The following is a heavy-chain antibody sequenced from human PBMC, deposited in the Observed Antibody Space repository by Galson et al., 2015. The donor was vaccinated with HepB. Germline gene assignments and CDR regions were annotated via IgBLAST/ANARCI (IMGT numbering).Heavy chain of an antibody. CDR2: ISSNGGTT. D-gene: IGHD6-19*01. CDR1: GFTFSDYI. J-gene: IGHJ4*02. V-gene: IGHV3-64D*06. CDR3: LTVSGHY. Sequence: SLRLSCAASGFTFSDYIMHWVRQTPEKGPEYLSAISSNGGTTYYTETVKGRFTISRDNFNNTLYLQMSSLRVEDTAIYYCLTVSGHYWGQGALVAVSS.